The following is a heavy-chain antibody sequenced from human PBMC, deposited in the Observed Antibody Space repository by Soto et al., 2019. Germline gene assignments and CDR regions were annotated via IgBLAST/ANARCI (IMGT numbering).Heavy chain of an antibody. J-gene: IGHJ4*02. CDR3: ARGVNFFDSSGSDGDY. Sequence: GGSLRLSCAASGFTFSSYAMHWVRQAPGKGLEWVAIISFDGSDKYYAGSVKGRFTISRDNSKNALYLQMNSLRTEDTAVYYCARGVNFFDSSGSDGDYWGQGTLVTVSS. V-gene: IGHV3-30*04. CDR1: GFTFSSYA. D-gene: IGHD3-22*01. CDR2: ISFDGSDK.